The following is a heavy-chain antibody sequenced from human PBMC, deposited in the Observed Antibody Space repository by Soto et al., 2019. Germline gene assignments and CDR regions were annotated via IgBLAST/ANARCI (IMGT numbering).Heavy chain of an antibody. CDR2: IIPIFGTA. CDR1: GGTFSSYA. Sequence: ASVKVSCKASGGTFSSYAISWVLQAPGQGLEWMGGIIPIFGTANYAQKFQGRVTMARDTSTSTVYVELSSLTSEDTAVYYCAREGPDLATIGGFDYWGQGTLVTSPQ. CDR3: AREGPDLATIGGFDY. J-gene: IGHJ4*02. V-gene: IGHV1-69*05.